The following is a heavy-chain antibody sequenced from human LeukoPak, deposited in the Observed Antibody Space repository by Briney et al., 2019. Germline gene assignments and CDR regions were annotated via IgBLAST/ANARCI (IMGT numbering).Heavy chain of an antibody. D-gene: IGHD3-22*01. V-gene: IGHV4-38-2*02. CDR2: TYHSGST. J-gene: IGHJ3*02. Sequence: SETLSLTCTVSGYSISSGYYWGWIRQPPGKGLEWIGSTYHSGSTYYNPSLKSRVTISVDTSKNQFSLKLSSVTAADTAVYYCARPLYYYDSSGRNDAFDIWGQGTMVTVPS. CDR1: GYSISSGYY. CDR3: ARPLYYYDSSGRNDAFDI.